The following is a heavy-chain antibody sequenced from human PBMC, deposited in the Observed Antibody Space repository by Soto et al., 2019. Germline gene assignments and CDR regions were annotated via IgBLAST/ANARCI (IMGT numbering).Heavy chain of an antibody. CDR3: ARHVGGGSSSVRTLKYYYYGIDV. Sequence: ENLSLTXAVSGGSISSSSYYWVWLRHSPGQGQERIGSIYYSGSTYYNPSLKSRVTISVDPSKKQFSLKLSSVTAADTAVYYCARHVGGGSSSVRTLKYYYYGIDVWGQGTTVTVS. D-gene: IGHD6-6*01. CDR2: IYYSGST. CDR1: GGSISSSSYY. J-gene: IGHJ6*02. V-gene: IGHV4-39*01.